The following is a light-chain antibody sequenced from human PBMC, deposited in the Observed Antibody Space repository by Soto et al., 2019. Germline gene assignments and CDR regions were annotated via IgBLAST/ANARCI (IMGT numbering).Light chain of an antibody. CDR3: QQYDSTPRT. CDR2: WVS. CDR1: QSVLYSSNNKEC. V-gene: IGKV4-1*01. J-gene: IGKJ1*01. Sequence: DIVMTQSPDCLAVSLGGRATSNCKSSQSVLYSSNNKECLAWYQQKPGHPHKLFIYWVSTRASGVPDRFSGSGSGTHFILTICSLQAEDVAVNYCQQYDSTPRTVGQGTKVEIK.